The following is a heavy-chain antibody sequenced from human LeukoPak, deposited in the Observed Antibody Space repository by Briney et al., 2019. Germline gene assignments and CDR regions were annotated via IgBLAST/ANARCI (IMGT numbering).Heavy chain of an antibody. CDR1: GGTFSSYA. Sequence: ASVKVSCKASGGTFSSYAISWVRQAPGQGLEWMGGIIPIFGTANYAQKFQGRVTITADESTSTAYMELRSLRSDDTAVYYCARDAPYSSGWYGVNAFDIWGQGTMVTVSS. J-gene: IGHJ3*02. V-gene: IGHV1-69*13. CDR2: IIPIFGTA. D-gene: IGHD6-19*01. CDR3: ARDAPYSSGWYGVNAFDI.